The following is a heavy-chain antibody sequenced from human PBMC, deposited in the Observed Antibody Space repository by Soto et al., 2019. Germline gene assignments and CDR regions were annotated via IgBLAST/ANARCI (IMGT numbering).Heavy chain of an antibody. J-gene: IGHJ6*02. D-gene: IGHD1-1*01. V-gene: IGHV4-4*02. CDR1: GDSLSTDYW. CDR3: ARGPRDQLISTLFYGMDV. Sequence: PSETLSLTCTVSGDSLSTDYWWSWVRQPPGKGLEWIGEVHHSGITNYIQSLKSRVAMSVDKSNNQFSLKLNSVTAADSAVYYCARGPRDQLISTLFYGMDVWGQGTTVTVSS. CDR2: VHHSGIT.